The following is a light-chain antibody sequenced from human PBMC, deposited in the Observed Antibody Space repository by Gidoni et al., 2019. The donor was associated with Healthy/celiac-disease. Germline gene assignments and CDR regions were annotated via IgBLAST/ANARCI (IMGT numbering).Light chain of an antibody. J-gene: IGKJ4*01. CDR1: QSVSSN. CDR3: QQYNNWPLT. CDR2: GAS. V-gene: IGKV3-15*01. Sequence: IVMTPSPATLSVSPGERATLYCRASQSVSSNLAWYQQKPGQAPRLLIYGASTRATGIPARFSGSGSGTEFTLTISSLQSEDFAVDYCQQYNNWPLTFGGXTKVEIK.